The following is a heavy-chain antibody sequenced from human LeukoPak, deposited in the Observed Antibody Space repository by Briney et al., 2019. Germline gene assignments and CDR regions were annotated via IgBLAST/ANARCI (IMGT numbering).Heavy chain of an antibody. D-gene: IGHD3-10*01. CDR3: ARDGLGGSGSSFQTHQLVNPTNWFDP. CDR1: GYTFTSYY. CDR2: INPSGGST. Sequence: ASVKVPCKASGYTFTSYYMHWVRQAPGQGLEWMGIINPSGGSTSYAQKFQGRVTMTRDTSTSTVYMELSSLRSEDTAVYYCARDGLGGSGSSFQTHQLVNPTNWFDPWGQGTLVTVSS. J-gene: IGHJ5*02. V-gene: IGHV1-46*01.